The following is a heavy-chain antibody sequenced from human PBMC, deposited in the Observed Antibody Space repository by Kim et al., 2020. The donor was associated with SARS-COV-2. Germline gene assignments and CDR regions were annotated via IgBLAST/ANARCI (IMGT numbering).Heavy chain of an antibody. CDR3: ARHGRNYYGSGYYFDY. Sequence: SLKSRVTISVDTSKNQFSLKLSSVTAADTAVYYCARHGRNYYGSGYYFDYWGQGTLVTVSS. D-gene: IGHD3-10*01. J-gene: IGHJ4*02. V-gene: IGHV4-39*01.